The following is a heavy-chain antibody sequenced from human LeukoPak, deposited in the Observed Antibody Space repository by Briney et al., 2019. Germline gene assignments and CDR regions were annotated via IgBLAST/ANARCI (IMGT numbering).Heavy chain of an antibody. D-gene: IGHD5-18*01. CDR1: ADSISSFY. Sequence: PSETPSLTCTVSADSISSFYWSWIRQPPGKGLEWIGYIYYTGNTNYNPSLKSRVTISVDTSRNQFSLKLTSVTAADTAVYYCATLAGYIYGVTSDFWGQGTLVTVSS. CDR3: ATLAGYIYGVTSDF. V-gene: IGHV4-59*08. J-gene: IGHJ4*02. CDR2: IYYTGNT.